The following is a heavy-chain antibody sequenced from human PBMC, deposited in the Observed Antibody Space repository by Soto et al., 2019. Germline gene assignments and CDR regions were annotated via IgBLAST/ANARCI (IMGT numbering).Heavy chain of an antibody. V-gene: IGHV3-15*01. CDR2: IKSKTDGGTT. CDR1: GFTFSNAW. Sequence: GGSLRLSCAASGFTFSNAWMSWVRQAPGKGLEWVGRIKSKTDGGTTDYAAPVKGRFTISRDDSKNTLYLQMNSLKTEDTAVYYCTTALVVPADELWVDAFDIWGQGTMVTVSS. J-gene: IGHJ3*02. CDR3: TTALVVPADELWVDAFDI. D-gene: IGHD2-2*01.